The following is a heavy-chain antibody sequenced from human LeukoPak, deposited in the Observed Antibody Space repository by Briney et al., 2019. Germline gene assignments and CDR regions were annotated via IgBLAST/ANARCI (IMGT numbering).Heavy chain of an antibody. V-gene: IGHV3-7*03. CDR1: CITSIRYW. D-gene: IGHD7-27*01. J-gene: IGHJ4*02. CDR2: IKHEGSEE. Sequence: GSLRLSCAAACITSIRYWIRCVSQAPGKGLEGVANIKHEGSEEYYVDSVKGRFTISRDKARNSLFLQMNSLTVEDTAVYYCARAMRESAGDPGDRWGQGTLVTVSS. CDR3: ARAMRESAGDPGDR.